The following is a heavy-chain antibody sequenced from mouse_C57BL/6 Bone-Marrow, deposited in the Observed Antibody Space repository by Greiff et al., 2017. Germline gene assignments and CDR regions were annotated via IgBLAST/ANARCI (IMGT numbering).Heavy chain of an antibody. Sequence: EVKLVESGGGLVKPGGSLKLSCAASGFTFSSYTMSWVRQTPEKRLEWVATISGGGGNTYYPDSVKGRFTISRDNAKNTLYLQMSSLRSEDTAVYYCARTYYAMDYWGQGTSVTVSS. V-gene: IGHV5-9*04. J-gene: IGHJ4*01. CDR1: GFTFSSYT. CDR3: ARTYYAMDY. CDR2: ISGGGGNT.